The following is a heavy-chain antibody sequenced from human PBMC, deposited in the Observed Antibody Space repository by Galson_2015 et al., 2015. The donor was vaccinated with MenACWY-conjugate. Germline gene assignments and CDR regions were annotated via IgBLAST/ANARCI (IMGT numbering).Heavy chain of an antibody. Sequence: CAASGFTFSSYGMHWVRQAPGKGLEWVAVISYDGSNKYYADSVKGRFTISRDNSKNTLYLQMNSLRAEDTAVYYCATERIVVVIEYFQHWGQGTLVTVSS. V-gene: IGHV3-30*03. CDR1: GFTFSSYG. D-gene: IGHD3-22*01. J-gene: IGHJ1*01. CDR3: ATERIVVVIEYFQH. CDR2: ISYDGSNK.